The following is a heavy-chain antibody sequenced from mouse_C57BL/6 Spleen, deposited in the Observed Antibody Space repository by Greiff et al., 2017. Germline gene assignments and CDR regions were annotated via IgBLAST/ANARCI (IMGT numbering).Heavy chain of an antibody. D-gene: IGHD2-4*01. Sequence: QVQLQQSGAELVKPGASVKMSCKASGYTFTTSPIAWMKQNHGKSLAWIGNFHPYNDDTKYNEKFKGKATLTVEKSSSTVYLELSRLTSDDSAVYCCARPDYDYDGAFAYWGQGALVTVSA. CDR3: ARPDYDYDGAFAY. J-gene: IGHJ3*01. V-gene: IGHV1-47*01. CDR1: GYTFTTSP. CDR2: FHPYNDDT.